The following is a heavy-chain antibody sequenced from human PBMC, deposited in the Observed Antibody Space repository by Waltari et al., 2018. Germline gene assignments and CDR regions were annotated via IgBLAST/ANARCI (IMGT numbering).Heavy chain of an antibody. Sequence: QVQLVESGGGVVQPGGSLRLSCAASGFTFSSYGMHWVRQAPGKGLEWVAFIRYDGSNKYYADSVKGRFTISRDNSKNTLYLQMNSLRAEDTAVYYCANSWDGDYTSNGVAFDIWGQGTMVTVSS. CDR3: ANSWDGDYTSNGVAFDI. D-gene: IGHD4-4*01. V-gene: IGHV3-30*02. J-gene: IGHJ3*02. CDR1: GFTFSSYG. CDR2: IRYDGSNK.